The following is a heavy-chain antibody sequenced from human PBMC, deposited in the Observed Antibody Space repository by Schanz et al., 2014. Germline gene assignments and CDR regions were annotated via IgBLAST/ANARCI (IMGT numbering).Heavy chain of an antibody. CDR3: AREEGWGIAAAGPKHYYYGMDV. J-gene: IGHJ6*02. V-gene: IGHV3-33*01. CDR1: GFIFSNYG. CDR2: IWNNGVTK. D-gene: IGHD6-13*01. Sequence: QVQLVESGGGVVQPGGSLRLSCAASGFIFSNYGIHWFRQPAGKGLEWVAVIWNNGVTKYYADSVKGRFTISRDNSKNTLYLQMNSLRAEDTAVYYCAREEGWGIAAAGPKHYYYGMDVWGQGTTVTVSS.